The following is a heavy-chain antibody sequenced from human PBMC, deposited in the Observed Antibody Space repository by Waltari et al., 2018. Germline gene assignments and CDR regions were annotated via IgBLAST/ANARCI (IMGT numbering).Heavy chain of an antibody. D-gene: IGHD3-3*01. V-gene: IGHV1-24*01. Sequence: QVQLVQSGAEVKKPGASVHVSCKVSGYTPTELSMHRVRQAPGKGLEWMGGFDPEDGETIYAQKFQGRVTMTEDTSTDTAYMELSSLRSEDTAVYYCATDRQFLEWLVYWGQGTLVTVSS. CDR1: GYTPTELS. J-gene: IGHJ4*02. CDR3: ATDRQFLEWLVY. CDR2: FDPEDGET.